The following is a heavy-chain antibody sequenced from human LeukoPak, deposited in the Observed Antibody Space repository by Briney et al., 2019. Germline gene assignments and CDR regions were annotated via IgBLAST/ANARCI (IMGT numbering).Heavy chain of an antibody. CDR3: ARDHKYYYDSSGYYYGGWFDP. CDR2: ISGSGGST. D-gene: IGHD3-22*01. Sequence: GGSLRLSCAASGFTFSSYGMSWVRQAPGKGLEWVSAISGSGGSTYYADSVKGRFTISRDNSKNTLYLQMNSLRAEDTAVYYCARDHKYYYDSSGYYYGGWFDPWGQGTLVTVSS. J-gene: IGHJ5*02. V-gene: IGHV3-23*01. CDR1: GFTFSSYG.